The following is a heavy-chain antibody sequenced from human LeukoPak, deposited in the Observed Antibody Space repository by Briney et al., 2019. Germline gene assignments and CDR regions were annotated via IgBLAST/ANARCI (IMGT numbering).Heavy chain of an antibody. Sequence: PSETLSLTCAVYGGSFSGYYWSWIRQPPGKGLEWIGEINHSGSTNYNPSLKSRVTMSVDTSKNQFSLKLSSVTAADTAVYYCARGRTRLRVYYYYMDVWGKGTTVTVSS. CDR3: ARGRTRLRVYYYYMDV. J-gene: IGHJ6*03. V-gene: IGHV4-34*01. CDR2: INHSGST. D-gene: IGHD4-17*01. CDR1: GGSFSGYY.